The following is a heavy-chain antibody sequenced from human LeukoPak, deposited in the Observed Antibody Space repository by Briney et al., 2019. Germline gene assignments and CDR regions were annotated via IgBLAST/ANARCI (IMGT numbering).Heavy chain of an antibody. V-gene: IGHV1-69*13. CDR2: IIPIFGTA. CDR3: ARVSTFGEGAFDI. CDR1: GYTFTGYY. D-gene: IGHD3-10*02. Sequence: SVKVSCKASGYTFTGYYMHWVRQAPGQGLEWMGGIIPIFGTANYAQKFQGRVTITADESTSTAYMELSSLRSEDTAVYYCARVSTFGEGAFDIWGQGTMVTVSS. J-gene: IGHJ3*02.